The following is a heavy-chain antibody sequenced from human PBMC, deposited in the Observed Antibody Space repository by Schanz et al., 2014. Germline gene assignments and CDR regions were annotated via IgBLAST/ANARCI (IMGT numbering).Heavy chain of an antibody. CDR2: IIPILGIA. J-gene: IGHJ4*02. D-gene: IGHD6-13*01. CDR1: GGTFSSYT. Sequence: QVHLVQSGAEVKKPGSSVKVSCKASGGTFSSYTISWVRQAPGQGLEWMGRIIPILGIATYAQKFQGRVTITADKSTFTAYMDVSSLRSEDTAVYYCASSGAGYSSSWDFDYWGQGTLVTVSS. V-gene: IGHV1-69*09. CDR3: ASSGAGYSSSWDFDY.